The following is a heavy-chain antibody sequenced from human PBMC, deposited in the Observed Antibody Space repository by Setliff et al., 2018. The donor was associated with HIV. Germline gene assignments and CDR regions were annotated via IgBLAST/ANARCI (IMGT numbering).Heavy chain of an antibody. CDR1: GGSISSGSHY. CDR3: ARDQPQDYDSLTGYYTGRYFDY. J-gene: IGHJ4*02. D-gene: IGHD3-9*01. V-gene: IGHV4-61*01. CDR2: IYYSGST. Sequence: PSETLSLTCTVSGGSISSGSHYWSWIRQPPGKGLEWIGYIYYSGSTNYNPSLKSRVTISVDTSKNQFSLKLTSVTAADTAVYYCARDQPQDYDSLTGYYTGRYFDYWGRGTLVTVSS.